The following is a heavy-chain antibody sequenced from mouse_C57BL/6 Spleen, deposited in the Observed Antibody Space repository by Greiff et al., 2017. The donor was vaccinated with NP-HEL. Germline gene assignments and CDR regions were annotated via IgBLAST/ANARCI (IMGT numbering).Heavy chain of an antibody. Sequence: EVQVVESGPGMVKPSQSLSLTCTVTGYSITSGYDWHWIRHFPGNKLEWMGYISYSGSTNYNPSLKSRISITHDTSKNHFFLKLNSVTTEDTATYYCARGDYEGFAYWGQGTLVTVSA. J-gene: IGHJ3*01. V-gene: IGHV3-1*01. CDR2: ISYSGST. CDR3: ARGDYEGFAY. D-gene: IGHD2-4*01. CDR1: GYSITSGYD.